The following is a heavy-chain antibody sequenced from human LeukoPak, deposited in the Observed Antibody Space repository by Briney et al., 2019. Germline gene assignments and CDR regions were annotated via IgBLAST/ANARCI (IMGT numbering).Heavy chain of an antibody. CDR2: MNPNSGNT. V-gene: IGHV1-8*03. Sequence: ASVKVSCKASGYTFTSYDINWVRQATGQGLEWMGWMNPNSGNTGYAQKFQGRVTITRNTSISTAYMELSSLRSEDTAVYYCARDDSGHGAFDIWGQGTMVTVSS. CDR1: GYTFTSYD. CDR3: ARDDSGHGAFDI. J-gene: IGHJ3*02. D-gene: IGHD1-26*01.